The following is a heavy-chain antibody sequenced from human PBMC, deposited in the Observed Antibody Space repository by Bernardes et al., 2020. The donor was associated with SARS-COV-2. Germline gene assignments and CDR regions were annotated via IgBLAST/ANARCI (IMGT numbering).Heavy chain of an antibody. CDR3: ARPGRPGAYYFES. D-gene: IGHD1-26*01. V-gene: IGHV3-21*01. Sequence: GGSLRLSCAASGFTFSAYTMNWVRQAPGKGLEWVSSITGDSRYIHYADSVKGRFTISRDNAKNSLYLQMNSLRAEDTAVYYCARPGRPGAYYFESWGQGTLVTVSS. J-gene: IGHJ4*02. CDR2: ITGDSRYI. CDR1: GFTFSAYT.